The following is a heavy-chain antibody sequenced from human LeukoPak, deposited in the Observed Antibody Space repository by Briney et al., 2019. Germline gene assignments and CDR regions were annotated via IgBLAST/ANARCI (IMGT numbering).Heavy chain of an antibody. CDR2: IKSKTDGGTT. Sequence: KSGGSLRLSCAASGFTLTNAWMSWVRQAPGKGLEWIGRIKSKTDGGTTDYAAPVKGTFTISRDDSKNTLYLQMNSLKTEDTAVYYCTTETKGWGQGTLVIVSS. J-gene: IGHJ4*02. V-gene: IGHV3-15*01. CDR3: TTETKG. CDR1: GFTLTNAW.